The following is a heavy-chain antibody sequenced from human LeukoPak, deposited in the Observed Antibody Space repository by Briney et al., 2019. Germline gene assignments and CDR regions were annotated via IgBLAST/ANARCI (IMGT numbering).Heavy chain of an antibody. D-gene: IGHD5-24*01. V-gene: IGHV3-13*01. CDR1: GFTLTNYA. CDR3: ARQSTPHGNFDY. CDR2: LGTAGDT. J-gene: IGHJ4*02. Sequence: PGGSLRLSCATSGFTLTNYAMHWVRQPAGEGLEWVLALGTAGDTFYPGSVKGRFSISRDNAKKSLFLQMNSLRVEDTAIYYCARQSTPHGNFDYWGQGTLVTVSS.